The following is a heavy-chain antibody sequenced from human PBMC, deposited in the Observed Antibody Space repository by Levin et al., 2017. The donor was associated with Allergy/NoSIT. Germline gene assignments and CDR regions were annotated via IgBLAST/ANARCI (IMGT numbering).Heavy chain of an antibody. D-gene: IGHD3-10*01. CDR1: GFTFDSFW. CDR2: IKEDGSET. Sequence: GGSLRLSCAASGFTFDSFWMSWVRQAPGKGLDWVASIKEDGSETYYGDSVKGRFTMSRDNAKNSVFLQMNSLTAEDTAVYYCARVYGYYYYYMDVWGNGTTVTVSS. J-gene: IGHJ6*03. V-gene: IGHV3-7*03. CDR3: ARVYGYYYYYMDV.